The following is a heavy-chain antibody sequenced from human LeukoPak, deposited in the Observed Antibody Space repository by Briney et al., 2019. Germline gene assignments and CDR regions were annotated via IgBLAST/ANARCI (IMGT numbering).Heavy chain of an antibody. Sequence: SQTLSLTCAISGDSVSSNSATWNWIRQSPSRGLEWLGRTYYRSKWYNDYAVSVKSRISINPDTPKNQFSLQLNSVSPEDTAVYYCTRWYSNNNNYFDYWGQGTLVTVSS. CDR1: GDSVSSNSAT. J-gene: IGHJ4*02. CDR3: TRWYSNNNNYFDY. V-gene: IGHV6-1*01. CDR2: TYYRSKWYN. D-gene: IGHD1-26*01.